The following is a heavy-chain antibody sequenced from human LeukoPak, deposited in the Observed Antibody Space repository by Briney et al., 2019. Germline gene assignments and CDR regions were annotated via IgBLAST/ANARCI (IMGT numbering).Heavy chain of an antibody. CDR2: IRYDGSNK. D-gene: IGHD4-17*01. CDR3: AKDLGYGDYLFDY. CDR1: GFTFSSYG. Sequence: PGGSLRLSCAASGFTFSSYGMRWVRQAPGKGLEWVAFIRYDGSNKYYADSVKGRFTISRDNTKNTLYLQMNSLRAEDTAVYYCAKDLGYGDYLFDYWGQGTLVTVSS. J-gene: IGHJ4*02. V-gene: IGHV3-30*02.